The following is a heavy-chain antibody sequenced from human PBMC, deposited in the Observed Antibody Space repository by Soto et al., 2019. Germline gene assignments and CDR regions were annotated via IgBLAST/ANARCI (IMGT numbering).Heavy chain of an antibody. Sequence: ETLSLTCTVSGGSITGYYWSWIRQPPGKGLEWIGYIYDSGSTNYNPSLKSRVTISVDTSKNQFSLKLSSVTAADTAVYYCARHKLAASWAWFDPWGQGTLVTVSS. CDR1: GGSITGYY. D-gene: IGHD2-15*01. CDR3: ARHKLAASWAWFDP. CDR2: IYDSGST. J-gene: IGHJ5*02. V-gene: IGHV4-59*08.